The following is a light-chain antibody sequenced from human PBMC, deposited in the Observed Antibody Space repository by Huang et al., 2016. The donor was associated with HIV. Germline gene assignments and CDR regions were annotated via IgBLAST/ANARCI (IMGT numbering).Light chain of an antibody. Sequence: DIQMTQSPSTLSAAVGDRVTITCRASQSVTIWLAWFQQKPGKAPKLLIYKASTLESGVPSRFSGSGSGTEFTLTIDSLQLDDVATYYCQQYSRSATFGQGTKLEIK. CDR3: QQYSRSAT. V-gene: IGKV1-5*03. CDR1: QSVTIW. CDR2: KAS. J-gene: IGKJ2*01.